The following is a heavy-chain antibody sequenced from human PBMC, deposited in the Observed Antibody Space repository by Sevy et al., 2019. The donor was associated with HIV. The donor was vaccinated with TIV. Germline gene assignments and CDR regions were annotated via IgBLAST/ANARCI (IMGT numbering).Heavy chain of an antibody. V-gene: IGHV3-48*01. CDR2: ISTRSSAI. CDR3: ARESASGTPGGVYYYYYNMDV. J-gene: IGHJ6*02. Sequence: GGSLRLPCAASGFTFSSFSMNWVRQAPGKGPEWISYISTRSSAIYYADSMKGRFTISRDNSKNSLYLQMNSLRAEDTAVYYCARESASGTPGGVYYYYYNMDVWGQGTTVTVSS. D-gene: IGHD6-13*01. CDR1: GFTFSSFS.